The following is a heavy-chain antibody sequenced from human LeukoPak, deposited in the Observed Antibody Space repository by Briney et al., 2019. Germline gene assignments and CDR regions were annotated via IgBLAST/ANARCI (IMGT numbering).Heavy chain of an antibody. CDR2: INPSGGST. CDR3: AKESPQDY. CDR1: GYTFSSYY. J-gene: IGHJ4*02. Sequence: AASVKVSCKASGYTFSSYYLHWVRQAPGQGLEWMGIINPSGGSTSYAQNFQGRVTMTRDTSTSTVYMELSSLRSEDTAVYYCAKESPQDYWGQGTLVTVSS. V-gene: IGHV1-46*01.